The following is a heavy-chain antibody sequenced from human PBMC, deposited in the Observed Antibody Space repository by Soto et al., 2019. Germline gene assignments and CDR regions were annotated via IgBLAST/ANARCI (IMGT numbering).Heavy chain of an antibody. D-gene: IGHD3-16*01. CDR2: IYNSGST. Sequence: PSETLSLTCTVSGGSVTSGSYYWSWIRQPPGKGLEWIGYIYNSGSTNYNPSLKSRVTISVDTSKNQISLKLSSVTAADTAVYYWANLDMITFGGEIGPNDEFEIWGKGTMVTVSS. J-gene: IGHJ3*02. V-gene: IGHV4-61*01. CDR3: ANLDMITFGGEIGPNDEFEI. CDR1: GGSVTSGSYY.